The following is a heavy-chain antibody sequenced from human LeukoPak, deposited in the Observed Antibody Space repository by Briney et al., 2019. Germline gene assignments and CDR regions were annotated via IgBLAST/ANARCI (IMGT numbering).Heavy chain of an antibody. V-gene: IGHV1-8*01. Sequence: ASVKVSCKASVYTFTSYDINWVRQATGQGLEWMGWMNPKSGNTGYAQKFQGRVTMTRNTSISTAYMELSSLRSDDTAVYYCARGPILYCSSTSCYLGRYYYYYYGMDVWGQGTTVTVSS. D-gene: IGHD2-2*01. J-gene: IGHJ6*02. CDR3: ARGPILYCSSTSCYLGRYYYYYYGMDV. CDR2: MNPKSGNT. CDR1: VYTFTSYD.